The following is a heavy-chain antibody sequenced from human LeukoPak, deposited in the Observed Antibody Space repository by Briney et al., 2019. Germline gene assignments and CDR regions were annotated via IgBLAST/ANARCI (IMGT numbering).Heavy chain of an antibody. J-gene: IGHJ4*02. CDR2: IRNKAYGGTT. V-gene: IGHV3-49*04. D-gene: IGHD5-24*01. CDR1: VFTFGDYA. CDR3: TRGERWLPYYFDY. Sequence: GGSLRLSCTASVFTFGDYAMSWVRQAPGKGLEWVGFIRNKAYGGTTEYAASVKGRFTISRDDSKSIAYLQMNSLKTEDTAVYYCTRGERWLPYYFDYWGQGTLVTVSS.